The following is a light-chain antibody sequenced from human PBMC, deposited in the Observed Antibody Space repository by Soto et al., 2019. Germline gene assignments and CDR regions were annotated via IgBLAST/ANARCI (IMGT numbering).Light chain of an antibody. J-gene: IGLJ3*02. CDR1: SWHATYA. V-gene: IGLV4-69*01. Sequence: QLVLTQSPSASASLGASVKLTCILSSWHATYAIAWHQQQPEKGPRYLMQVNSDGRHYKGDGIPDRFSGSSSGAERYLTISSLRSEDEADYYCQTWATGIQVFGGGTKVTVL. CDR2: VNSDGRH. CDR3: QTWATGIQV.